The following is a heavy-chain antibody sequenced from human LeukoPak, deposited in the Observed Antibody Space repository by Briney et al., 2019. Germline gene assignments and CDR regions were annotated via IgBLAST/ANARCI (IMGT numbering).Heavy chain of an antibody. V-gene: IGHV3-53*01. CDR3: IYGYTLDF. CDR1: GFTVSSSY. J-gene: IGHJ4*02. CDR2: IYSGGST. D-gene: IGHD5-18*01. Sequence: PGGSLRLSCAASGFTVSSSYMNWARQAPGKGLEWVSVIYSGGSTNYADSVKGRFTISRDNSKNTLYLQMNSLRAEHTAVYYCIYGYTLDFWGQGTLVTVSS.